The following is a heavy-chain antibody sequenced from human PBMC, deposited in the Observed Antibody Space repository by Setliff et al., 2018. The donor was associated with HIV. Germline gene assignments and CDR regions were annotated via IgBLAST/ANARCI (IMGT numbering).Heavy chain of an antibody. Sequence: GGSLRLSCAASGFPFSSYWMSWVRQAPGKGLEWVANINEDGSEKYYVDSVKGRFTISRDNAKNSLYLQVNSLRVEDSAVYYRASPTYYNFLNWGQGTLVTVSS. CDR3: ASPTYYNFLN. CDR2: INEDGSEK. CDR1: GFPFSSYW. J-gene: IGHJ4*02. V-gene: IGHV3-7*01. D-gene: IGHD3-9*01.